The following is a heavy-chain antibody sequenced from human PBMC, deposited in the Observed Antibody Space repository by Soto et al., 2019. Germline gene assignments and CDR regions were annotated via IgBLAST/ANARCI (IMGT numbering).Heavy chain of an antibody. Sequence: SETLSLTCTVSGGSISSGGYYWSWIRQHPGKGLEWIGYIYYSGSTYYNPSLKSRVTISVDTSKNQFSLKLSSVTAADTAVYYCARAPHGIVVVPAAMPLYYYYYYMDVWGKGTTVTVSS. J-gene: IGHJ6*03. CDR1: GGSISSGGYY. CDR2: IYYSGST. V-gene: IGHV4-31*03. D-gene: IGHD2-2*01. CDR3: ARAPHGIVVVPAAMPLYYYYYYMDV.